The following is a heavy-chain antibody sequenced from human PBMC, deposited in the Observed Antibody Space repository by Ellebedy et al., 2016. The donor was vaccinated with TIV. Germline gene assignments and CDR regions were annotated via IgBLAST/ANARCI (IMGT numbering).Heavy chain of an antibody. CDR3: ARSRPVDY. J-gene: IGHJ4*02. CDR1: GFSFGSYW. CDR2: IKPDGSGI. V-gene: IGHV3-74*03. Sequence: GGSLRLSCAASGFSFGSYWMLWVRQPPGKGLEWVSRIKPDGSGITYADSVTGRFTISRDNAKNSLYLQMNSLRAEDTAVYYCARSRPVDYWGQGTLVTVSS.